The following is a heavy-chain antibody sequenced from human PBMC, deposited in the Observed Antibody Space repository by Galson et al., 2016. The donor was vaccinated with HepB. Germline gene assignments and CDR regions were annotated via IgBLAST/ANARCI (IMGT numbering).Heavy chain of an antibody. CDR3: VSPSGYCSSLSCPFDY. CDR2: ISYDGHIK. Sequence: SLRLSCAASGFTFSGYGIHWVRQAPGKGLEWVAVISYDGHIKHYADSVKGRSTISRDNSQNTLYLQMHRLRVEDTAVYYCVSPSGYCSSLSCPFDYWGPGTLVSVSS. CDR1: GFTFSGYG. J-gene: IGHJ4*02. V-gene: IGHV3-30*03. D-gene: IGHD2-2*01.